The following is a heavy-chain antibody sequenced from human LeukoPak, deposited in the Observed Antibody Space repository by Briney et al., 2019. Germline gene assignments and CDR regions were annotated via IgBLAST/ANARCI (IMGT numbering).Heavy chain of an antibody. Sequence: GASVKVSCKASGYTFTRYYMHWVRQAPGQGLEWMGIINPSGGSTSYAQKFQGRVTMTRDMSTSTVYMELSSLRSEDTAVYYCARASGDNGSLATMDVWGKGTTVSVSS. D-gene: IGHD2-21*02. V-gene: IGHV1-46*01. CDR1: GYTFTRYY. J-gene: IGHJ6*03. CDR2: INPSGGST. CDR3: ARASGDNGSLATMDV.